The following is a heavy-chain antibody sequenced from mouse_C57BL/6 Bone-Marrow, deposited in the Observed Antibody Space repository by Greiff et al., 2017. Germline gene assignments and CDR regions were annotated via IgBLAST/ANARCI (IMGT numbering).Heavy chain of an antibody. Sequence: VQLQQSGAELARPGASVKLSCKASGYTFTSYGISWVKQRTGQGLEWIGEIYPRSGNTYYNEKFKGKATLTADKSSSTAYMELRSLTSEDSAVYFCARGRITTVVANIDYWGQGTTLTVSS. D-gene: IGHD1-1*01. CDR1: GYTFTSYG. J-gene: IGHJ2*01. CDR3: ARGRITTVVANIDY. V-gene: IGHV1-81*01. CDR2: IYPRSGNT.